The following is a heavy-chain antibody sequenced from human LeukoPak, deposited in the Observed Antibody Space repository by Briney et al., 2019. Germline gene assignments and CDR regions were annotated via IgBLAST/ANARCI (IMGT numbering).Heavy chain of an antibody. V-gene: IGHV7-4-1*02. J-gene: IGHJ6*02. CDR2: INTNTGNP. D-gene: IGHD3-10*01. CDR3: ARSYGAFEGATYYYYGMDV. Sequence: ASVKVSCKASGYTFTSYVMNWVRQAPGQGLEWMGWINTNTGNPTYAQGFTGRFVFSLDASVSTAYLQISSLKAADTAVYYCARSYGAFEGATYYYYGMDVWGQGTTVTVSS. CDR1: GYTFTSYV.